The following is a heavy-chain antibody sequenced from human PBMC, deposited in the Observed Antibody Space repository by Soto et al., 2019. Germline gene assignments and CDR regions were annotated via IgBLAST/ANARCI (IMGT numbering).Heavy chain of an antibody. CDR2: ISSSSSTI. J-gene: IGHJ6*02. D-gene: IGHD5-12*01. CDR1: GFTFSSYS. Sequence: GGSLRLSCAASGFTFSSYSMNWVRQAPGKGLEWVSYISSSSSTIYYADSVKGRFTISRDNAKNSLYLQMNSLRDEDTAVYYCARDQIVKSGYGPLGYYYYGMDVWGQGTTVTVSS. V-gene: IGHV3-48*02. CDR3: ARDQIVKSGYGPLGYYYYGMDV.